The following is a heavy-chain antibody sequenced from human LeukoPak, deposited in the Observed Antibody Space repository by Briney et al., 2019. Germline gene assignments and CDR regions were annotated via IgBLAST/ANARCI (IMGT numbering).Heavy chain of an antibody. J-gene: IGHJ4*02. CDR1: GYIFTPHH. Sequence: ASVKVSCKTSGYIFTPHHIHWMRQAPGQGLELLGWVSAANNPEYSQKFQGRVVITRDASATTSYLELNSLRTEDTAVYYCAMSVEMPPIPSFDYWGQGTLVTVSS. D-gene: IGHD5-24*01. V-gene: IGHV1-3*01. CDR3: AMSVEMPPIPSFDY. CDR2: VSAANNP.